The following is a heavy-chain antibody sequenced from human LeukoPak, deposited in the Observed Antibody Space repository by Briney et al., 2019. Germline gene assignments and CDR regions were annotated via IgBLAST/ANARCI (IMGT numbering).Heavy chain of an antibody. Sequence: SETLSLTCTVSGGSISSSSYYWGWIRQPPGKGLEWIGSIYYSGSTYYNPSLKSRVTISVDTSKNQFSLKLSSVAAADTAVYYCARVPYCSSTSCYAGDYSTKTVFDYWGQGTLVTLSS. V-gene: IGHV4-39*01. CDR3: ARVPYCSSTSCYAGDYSTKTVFDY. CDR1: GGSISSSSYY. J-gene: IGHJ4*02. D-gene: IGHD2-2*01. CDR2: IYYSGST.